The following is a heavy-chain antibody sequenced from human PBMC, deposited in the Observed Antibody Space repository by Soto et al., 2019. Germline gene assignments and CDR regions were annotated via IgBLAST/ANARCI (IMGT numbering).Heavy chain of an antibody. Sequence: GSLRLSCAASGFTFSSYSMVWVRQAPGKGLEWVSSISHRSSRYYIYYSDSVKGRFIISRDDATNSLFLQMVRLTAEDTATYYCARKQQRCHKGWIDSRGRGTLVTVSS. CDR3: ARKQQRCHKGWIDS. CDR1: GFTFSSYS. V-gene: IGHV3-21*01. CDR2: ISHRSSRYYI. J-gene: IGHJ5*01. D-gene: IGHD2-2*02.